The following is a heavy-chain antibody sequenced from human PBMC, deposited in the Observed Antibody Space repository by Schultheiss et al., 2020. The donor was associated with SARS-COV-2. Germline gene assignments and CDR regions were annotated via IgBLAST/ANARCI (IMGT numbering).Heavy chain of an antibody. D-gene: IGHD2-21*02. CDR3: AATLAYCGGDLLNHFDY. CDR2: INHSGST. CDR1: GGSISNYY. J-gene: IGHJ4*02. Sequence: SETLSLTCTVSGGSISNYYWSWIRQPPGKGLEWIGEINHSGSTNYNPSLKSRVTISVDTSKNQFSLKLSSVTAADTAVYYCAATLAYCGGDLLNHFDYWGQGTLVTVSS. V-gene: IGHV4-34*01.